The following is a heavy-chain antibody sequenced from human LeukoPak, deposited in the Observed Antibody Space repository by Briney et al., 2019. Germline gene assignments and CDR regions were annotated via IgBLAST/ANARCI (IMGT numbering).Heavy chain of an antibody. D-gene: IGHD3-10*01. J-gene: IGHJ4*02. CDR3: ARGARGSGTASDY. Sequence: GGSLRLSCAASGFTFSSYSMNWVRQAPGKGLEWVSSISSSSSYIYYADSVKGRFTISRDNAKNSLYLQMNSLRAEDTAVYYYARGARGSGTASDYWGQGTLVTVSS. CDR1: GFTFSSYS. V-gene: IGHV3-21*01. CDR2: ISSSSSYI.